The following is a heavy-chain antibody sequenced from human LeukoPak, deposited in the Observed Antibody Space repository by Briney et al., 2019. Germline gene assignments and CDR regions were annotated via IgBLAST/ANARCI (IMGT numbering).Heavy chain of an antibody. CDR1: GFTFSDYY. CDR3: ARAPQVGATPSFDY. Sequence: GGSLRLSCAASGFTFSDYYMSWIRQAPGKGLEWVSYISSSGSTIYYADSVKGRFTISRDNAKNSLYLQMNSLRAEDTAVYYCARAPQVGATPSFDYWGQGTLVTVSS. D-gene: IGHD1-26*01. CDR2: ISSSGSTI. V-gene: IGHV3-11*04. J-gene: IGHJ4*02.